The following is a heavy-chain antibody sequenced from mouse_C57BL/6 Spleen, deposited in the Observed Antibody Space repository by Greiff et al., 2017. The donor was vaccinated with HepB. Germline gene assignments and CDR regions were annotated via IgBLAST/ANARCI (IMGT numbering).Heavy chain of an antibody. CDR3: ARVYYYGSSHWYFDV. Sequence: VQLQQPGAELVMPGASVKLSCKASGYTFTSYWMHWVKQRPGQGLEWIGEIDPSDSYTNYNQKFKGKSTLTVDKSSSTAYMQLSSLTSEDSAVYYCARVYYYGSSHWYFDVWGTGTTVTVSS. J-gene: IGHJ1*03. D-gene: IGHD1-1*01. V-gene: IGHV1-69*01. CDR1: GYTFTSYW. CDR2: IDPSDSYT.